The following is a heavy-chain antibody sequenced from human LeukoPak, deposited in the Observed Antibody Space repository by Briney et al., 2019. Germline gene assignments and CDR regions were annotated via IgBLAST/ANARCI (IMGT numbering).Heavy chain of an antibody. V-gene: IGHV3-33*01. CDR2: IWYDGSNK. J-gene: IGHJ4*02. D-gene: IGHD3-22*01. Sequence: GSLRLSWAASGFTFSSYGMHWVRQAPGKGLEGVAVIWYDGSNKYYADSVKGRFTISRDNSKNTLYLQMNSLRAEDTAVYYCARAPYYYDSSGPPYFDYWGQGTLVTVSS. CDR3: ARAPYYYDSSGPPYFDY. CDR1: GFTFSSYG.